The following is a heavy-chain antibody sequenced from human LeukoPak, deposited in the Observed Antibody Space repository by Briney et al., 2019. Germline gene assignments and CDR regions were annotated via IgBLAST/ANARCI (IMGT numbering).Heavy chain of an antibody. CDR2: IDPSGSSS. CDR3: ARSSRTNRRGWYGFYYFDY. V-gene: IGHV5-10-1*01. Sequence: GESLKISCQGSGYIFTSYWIGWVRQTPGKGPEWMGRIDPSGSSSTYSPSFQGHVPISVDQSIRTVYLQWSSLEASDTAIYYCARSSRTNRRGWYGFYYFDYWGQGPRVTVP. J-gene: IGHJ4*02. D-gene: IGHD6-19*01. CDR1: GYIFTSYW.